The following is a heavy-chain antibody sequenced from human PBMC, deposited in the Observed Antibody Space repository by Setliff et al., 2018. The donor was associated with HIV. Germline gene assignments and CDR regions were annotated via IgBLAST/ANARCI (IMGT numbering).Heavy chain of an antibody. CDR1: GGSISSDCCY. Sequence: PSETLSLTCSVSGGSISSDCCYWGWIRQPPGKGLEWIASIYYSGYTYSNPSLKSRVTISVDTSKNQFSLKLNSVTAADTVVYYCARRGTHGAFDIWGQGTMVTVSS. D-gene: IGHD3-10*01. J-gene: IGHJ3*02. CDR2: IYYSGYT. CDR3: ARRGTHGAFDI. V-gene: IGHV4-39*01.